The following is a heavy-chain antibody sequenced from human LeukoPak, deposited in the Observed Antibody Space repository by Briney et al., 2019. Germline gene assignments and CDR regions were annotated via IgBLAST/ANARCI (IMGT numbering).Heavy chain of an antibody. Sequence: SETLSLXCTVSGGSISSYYWSWIRQPPGKGLEWIGYIYYSGSTNYNPSLKSRVTISVDTSKNQFSLKLSSVTAADTAVYYCARVPRGYSYGLLDYWGQGTLVTVSS. V-gene: IGHV4-59*01. CDR2: IYYSGST. D-gene: IGHD5-18*01. CDR1: GGSISSYY. J-gene: IGHJ4*02. CDR3: ARVPRGYSYGLLDY.